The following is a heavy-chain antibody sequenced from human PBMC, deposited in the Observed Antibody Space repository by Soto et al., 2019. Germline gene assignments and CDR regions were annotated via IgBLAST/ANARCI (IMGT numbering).Heavy chain of an antibody. D-gene: IGHD1-26*01. CDR3: ARDELQRFDY. V-gene: IGHV3-48*01. CDR1: GFTFNSYS. CDR2: IRGTT. J-gene: IGHJ4*02. Sequence: GSLRLSCAASGFTFNSYSMNWVRQAPGKGLEWVSYIRGTTHYADSVKGRFTISRDNARSSLYLQMNSLRADDTAVYYCARDELQRFDYWGQGTLVTVSS.